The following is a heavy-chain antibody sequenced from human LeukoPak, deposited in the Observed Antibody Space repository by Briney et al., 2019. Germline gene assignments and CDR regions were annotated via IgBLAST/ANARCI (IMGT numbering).Heavy chain of an antibody. CDR3: ATFMILDEGGFDI. D-gene: IGHD3-16*01. V-gene: IGHV1-2*06. CDR1: GYTFTCYY. Sequence: ASVKVSCKASGYTFTCYYIHWVRQAPGHGLEWMGRINPNSGGTNFAQKFQGRVTMTRDTSINTAYMELSRLRSDDTAVFYCATFMILDEGGFDIWGQGTMVTVSS. CDR2: INPNSGGT. J-gene: IGHJ3*02.